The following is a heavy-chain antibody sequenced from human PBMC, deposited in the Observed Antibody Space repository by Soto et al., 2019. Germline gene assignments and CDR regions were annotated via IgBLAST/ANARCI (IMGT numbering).Heavy chain of an antibody. CDR2: IYHSGTT. CDR1: GYSISSSHY. Sequence: PSETLSLTCAVSGYSISSSHYWGWIRQPPGKGLDWIGTIYHSGTTYYNPSLKSRVTISVDTSKNQFSLKLSSASAADTAVYYCARDVSYFDSSGHHWEAPFDHWGQGTMVTVSS. J-gene: IGHJ4*02. CDR3: ARDVSYFDSSGHHWEAPFDH. V-gene: IGHV4-38-2*02. D-gene: IGHD3-22*01.